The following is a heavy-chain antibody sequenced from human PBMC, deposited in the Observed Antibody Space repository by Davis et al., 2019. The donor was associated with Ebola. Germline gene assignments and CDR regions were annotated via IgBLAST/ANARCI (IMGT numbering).Heavy chain of an antibody. CDR1: GFIFSKFA. Sequence: GESLKISCAASGFIFSKFAMSWVRQAPGKGLEWVSITSVDGTSYADSVKGRFTISRDNSKDTLYLQMNSLRAEDTAVYYCAKEGEYYGSGRRTEHWGQGTLVTVSS. D-gene: IGHD3-10*01. J-gene: IGHJ1*01. V-gene: IGHV3-23*01. CDR2: TSVDGT. CDR3: AKEGEYYGSGRRTEH.